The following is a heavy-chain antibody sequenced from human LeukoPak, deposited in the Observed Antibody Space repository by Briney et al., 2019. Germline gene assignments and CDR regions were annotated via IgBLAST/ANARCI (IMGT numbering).Heavy chain of an antibody. CDR1: GFTVSSNY. V-gene: IGHV3-66*01. Sequence: PGGSLRLSCAASGFTVSSNYMSWVRQAPGKGLEWVSVIYSGDSTYYADSVKGRFTISRDNSKNTLYLQMNSLRAEDTAVYYCAGYYEIHYYGMDVWGQGTTVTVSS. D-gene: IGHD3-3*01. J-gene: IGHJ6*02. CDR2: IYSGDST. CDR3: AGYYEIHYYGMDV.